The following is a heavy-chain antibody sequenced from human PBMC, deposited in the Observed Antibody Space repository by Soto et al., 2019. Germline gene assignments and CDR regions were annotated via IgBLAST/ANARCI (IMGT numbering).Heavy chain of an antibody. V-gene: IGHV4-59*08. J-gene: IGHJ6*02. CDR1: GGSITNYY. CDR2: IQYNGYS. CDR3: ARHGFGPLHGLVLV. D-gene: IGHD6-6*01. Sequence: QVQLQESGPGLVKPSETLSLTCTVSGGSITNYYCSWFRQPPGKGLEWIGYIQYNGYSAYNLSLKRRVSMSIDTSKTQSSLMVESVTATTTAVYDCARHGFGPLHGLVLVWGQGTTVIVSS.